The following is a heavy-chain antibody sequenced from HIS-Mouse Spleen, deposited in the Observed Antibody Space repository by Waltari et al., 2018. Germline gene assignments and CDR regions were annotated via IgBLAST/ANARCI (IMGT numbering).Heavy chain of an antibody. CDR2: IYYSGGT. CDR1: GGSIRSSSYY. V-gene: IGHV4-39*07. Sequence: QLQLQESGPGLVKPSATLSLTCTVSGGSIRSSSYYLGRIRQPPGKGLEWIGSIYYSGGTYYNPSLKSRVTISVDTSKNQFSLKLSSVTAADTAVYYCAREIPYSSSWYDWYFDLWGRGTLVTVSS. J-gene: IGHJ2*01. CDR3: AREIPYSSSWYDWYFDL. D-gene: IGHD6-13*01.